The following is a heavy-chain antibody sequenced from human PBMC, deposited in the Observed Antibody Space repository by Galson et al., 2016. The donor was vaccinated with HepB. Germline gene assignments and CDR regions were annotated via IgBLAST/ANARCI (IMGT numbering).Heavy chain of an antibody. V-gene: IGHV3-30*04. CDR2: VSDDGSKR. CDR3: ARPPVDGGYSYGPFDH. J-gene: IGHJ4*02. D-gene: IGHD5-18*01. CDR1: GFTFSSHA. Sequence: SLRLSCAGSGFTFSSHALHWVRQAPGKGLEWVAIVSDDGSKRDYADSVRGRFTISRDNSKNTLSLQMNSLRGADTAVYYCARPPVDGGYSYGPFDHWGQGILVTVS.